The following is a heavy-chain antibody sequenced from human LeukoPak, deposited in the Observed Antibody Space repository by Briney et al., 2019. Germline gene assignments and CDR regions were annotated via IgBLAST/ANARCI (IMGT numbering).Heavy chain of an antibody. D-gene: IGHD3-22*01. Sequence: SETLSLTCTVSGGSISSSSYYWGWIRQPPGKGLEWIGSIYYSGSTYYNPSLKSRVTISVDTSKNQFSLKLSSVTAADTAVYYCAREHDSSGYLYYFDYWGQGTLVTVSS. CDR1: GGSISSSSYY. CDR3: AREHDSSGYLYYFDY. J-gene: IGHJ4*02. CDR2: IYYSGST. V-gene: IGHV4-39*07.